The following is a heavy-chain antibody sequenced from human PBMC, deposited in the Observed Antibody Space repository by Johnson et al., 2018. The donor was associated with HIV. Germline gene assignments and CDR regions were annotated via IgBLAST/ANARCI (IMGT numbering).Heavy chain of an antibody. CDR3: ATVWRNEGRHAFDI. J-gene: IGHJ3*02. D-gene: IGHD1-1*01. V-gene: IGHV3-7*01. CDR1: GFSFTNYW. Sequence: VQLMESGGGVVRPGESLRLSCAASGFSFTNYWMSWVRQAPGKGLEWVANIKQDGSEMYFVDSVKGRFTVSRDNSKNTLYLQMNSLRAEDTAVYFCATVWRNEGRHAFDIWGQGTMVTVSS. CDR2: IKQDGSEM.